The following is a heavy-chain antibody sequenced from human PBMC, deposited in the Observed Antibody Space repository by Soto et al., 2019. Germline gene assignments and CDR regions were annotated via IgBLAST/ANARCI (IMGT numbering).Heavy chain of an antibody. CDR3: VMVDNYVTPTPQDV. J-gene: IGHJ6*02. V-gene: IGHV1-18*01. CDR1: GYIFVNYG. D-gene: IGHD3-16*01. Sequence: QVQLAQSGDEVKKPGASVKVSCKASGYIFVNYGIAWVRQAPGQGLEWMGWISPYTGNTHSATKVQGRLTMTTDTSTSTAYMDLGILTSDDTAVYYCVMVDNYVTPTPQDVWGQGTTVTVSS. CDR2: ISPYTGNT.